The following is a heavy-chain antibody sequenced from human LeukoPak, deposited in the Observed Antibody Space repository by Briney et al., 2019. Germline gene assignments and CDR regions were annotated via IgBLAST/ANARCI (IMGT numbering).Heavy chain of an antibody. D-gene: IGHD1-1*01. J-gene: IGHJ6*02. Sequence: PGGSLRLSCAASGFTFSGSAMHWVRQASGKGLEWVGHIRSKVNSYATAYAASVKGRFAISRDDSKNTAYLQMNSLKTEDTAVYYCTRPGLDGMDVWGQGTTVTVSS. CDR3: TRPGLDGMDV. CDR1: GFTFSGSA. V-gene: IGHV3-73*01. CDR2: IRSKVNSYAT.